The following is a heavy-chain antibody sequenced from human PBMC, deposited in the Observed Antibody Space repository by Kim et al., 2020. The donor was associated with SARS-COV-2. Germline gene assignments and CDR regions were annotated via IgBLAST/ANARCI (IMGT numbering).Heavy chain of an antibody. V-gene: IGHV3-30*02. D-gene: IGHD6-13*01. Sequence: VKSRFTISRDNSKNTLYLQMNSLRAEDTAVYYCAKGNSSWYYYYYGMDVWGQGTTVTVSS. CDR3: AKGNSSWYYYYYGMDV. J-gene: IGHJ6*02.